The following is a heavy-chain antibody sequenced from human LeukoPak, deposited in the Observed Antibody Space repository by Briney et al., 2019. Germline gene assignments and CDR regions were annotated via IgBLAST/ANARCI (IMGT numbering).Heavy chain of an antibody. D-gene: IGHD6-19*01. CDR3: ARWAYTSGWYYLDS. Sequence: GGSLRLSCAASGFTFSSYGMNWVRQAPGKGLELFSSISSAGTYIYYADSVKGRFTISRDNAKNSLYLQMNSLRAEDTAVYYCARWAYTSGWYYLDSWGQGTLVTVSS. CDR2: ISSAGTYI. J-gene: IGHJ4*02. V-gene: IGHV3-21*01. CDR1: GFTFSSYG.